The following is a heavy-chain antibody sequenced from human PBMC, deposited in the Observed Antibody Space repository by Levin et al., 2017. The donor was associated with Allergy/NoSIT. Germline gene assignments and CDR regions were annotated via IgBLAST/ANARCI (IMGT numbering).Heavy chain of an antibody. CDR1: GGSFSGYY. D-gene: IGHD2-2*01. Sequence: SQTLSLTCAVYGGSFSGYYWSWIRQPPGKGLEWIGEINHSGSTNYNPSLKSRVTISVDTSKNQFSLKLSSVTAADTAVYYCARGRGGMPLYWGQGTLVTVSS. CDR2: INHSGST. J-gene: IGHJ4*02. V-gene: IGHV4-34*01. CDR3: ARGRGGMPLY.